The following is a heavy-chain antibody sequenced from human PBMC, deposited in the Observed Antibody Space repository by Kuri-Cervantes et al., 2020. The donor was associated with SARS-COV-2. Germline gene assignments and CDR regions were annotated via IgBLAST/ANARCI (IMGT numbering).Heavy chain of an antibody. Sequence: GESLKISCAASGFIFSNYWMSWVRQAPGKGLEWVANIKQDGSEEYYVDSVKGRFTISRDNAKKSLFLQMNSLRAEDTALYHCARSTYNNWFDPWGQGTLVTVSS. D-gene: IGHD1-14*01. CDR1: GFIFSNYW. CDR2: IKQDGSEE. CDR3: ARSTYNNWFDP. J-gene: IGHJ5*02. V-gene: IGHV3-7*03.